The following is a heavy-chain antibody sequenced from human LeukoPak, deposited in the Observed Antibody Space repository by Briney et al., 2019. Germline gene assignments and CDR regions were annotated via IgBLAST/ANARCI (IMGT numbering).Heavy chain of an antibody. CDR2: IRPNSGGT. CDR1: GYTFGAYY. CDR3: AREYYYGSGNYYNRIDY. Sequence: ASVKVSCKASGYTFGAYYMYWVRQAPGQGLEWMGWIRPNSGGTDYTQKFQGRVTMTGDTSISTAYMVLNRLRSDDTAVYYCAREYYYGSGNYYNRIDYWGQGTLVTVSS. J-gene: IGHJ4*02. V-gene: IGHV1-2*02. D-gene: IGHD3-10*01.